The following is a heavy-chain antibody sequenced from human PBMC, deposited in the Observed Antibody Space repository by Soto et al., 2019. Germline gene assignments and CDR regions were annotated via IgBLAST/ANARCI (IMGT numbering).Heavy chain of an antibody. CDR2: ISAYNGNT. J-gene: IGHJ6*02. D-gene: IGHD5-12*01. CDR3: AREGLDSGYDYYYYSGMDV. Sequence: QVQLVQSGAEVKKPGASVKVSCKASGYTFTSYDISWVRQAPGQGLEWMGWISAYNGNTNYAQKLQGRVTMTTDTSTSTAYMELRSLRSDDTAVYYCAREGLDSGYDYYYYSGMDVWGQGTTVTVSS. CDR1: GYTFTSYD. V-gene: IGHV1-18*01.